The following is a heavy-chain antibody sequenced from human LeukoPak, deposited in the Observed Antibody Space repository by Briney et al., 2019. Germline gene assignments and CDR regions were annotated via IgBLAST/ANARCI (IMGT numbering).Heavy chain of an antibody. CDR1: GFTFSGYW. V-gene: IGHV3-7*04. CDR2: IKEDGSEK. CDR3: ARDRSGYFQN. D-gene: IGHD3-3*01. Sequence: PGGSLRLSCAASGFTFSGYWMSWVRQAPGKGLEWVANIKEDGSEKNYVDSAKGRFTISRDNAKNSLFLQMNSLRAEDTAVYYCARDRSGYFQNWGQGTLVTVSS. J-gene: IGHJ1*01.